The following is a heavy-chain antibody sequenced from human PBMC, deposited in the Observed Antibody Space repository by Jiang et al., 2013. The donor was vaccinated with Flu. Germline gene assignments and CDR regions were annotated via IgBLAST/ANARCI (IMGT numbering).Heavy chain of an antibody. J-gene: IGHJ4*01. CDR1: GFTFSNFA. Sequence: VQLVESGGGLGQPGGSLRLSCEASGFTFSNFAMSWVRQAPGRGLEWVSVISSGSNTYYADALKGRFTISRDNSRSALYLQMNSLRVEDTAMYYCVKYDSSWFLVTGGPDY. V-gene: IGHV3-23*04. CDR2: ISSGSNT. CDR3: VKYDSSWFLVTGGPDY. D-gene: IGHD3-22*01.